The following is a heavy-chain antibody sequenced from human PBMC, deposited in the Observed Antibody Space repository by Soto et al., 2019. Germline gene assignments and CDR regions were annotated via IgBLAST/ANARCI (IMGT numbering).Heavy chain of an antibody. D-gene: IGHD3-16*01. J-gene: IGHJ5*02. Sequence: GQLLEYGGGLVQPGRSLRLSCAASGFTFSNSAMNWVHQTPGKGLEWVSAISGRGDTTYYVDSVKGRFTISRDNSKNTLSLQMNSLSAEDTAVYYCAKDWLLGAWGQGTLVTVSS. CDR1: GFTFSNSA. V-gene: IGHV3-23*01. CDR2: ISGRGDTT. CDR3: AKDWLLGA.